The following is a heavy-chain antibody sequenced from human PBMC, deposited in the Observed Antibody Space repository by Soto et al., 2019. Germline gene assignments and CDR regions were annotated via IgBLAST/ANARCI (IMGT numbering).Heavy chain of an antibody. CDR3: ALTPTHRRYFDL. Sequence: QVQLQQWGAGPLKASETLSLTCAVYGGSFSGYYWSWIRQPPGKGLEWIGEINHSRSTNHNPSLKCRVTISVDSSKNQFSLKLTSVIAADTAVYFCALTPTHRRYFDLWGRGTLVTVSS. CDR2: INHSRST. CDR1: GGSFSGYY. V-gene: IGHV4-34*01. J-gene: IGHJ2*01.